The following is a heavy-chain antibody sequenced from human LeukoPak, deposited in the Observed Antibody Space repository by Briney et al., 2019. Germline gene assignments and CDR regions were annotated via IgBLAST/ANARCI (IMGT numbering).Heavy chain of an antibody. CDR2: IDATGGGI. Sequence: GGSLRLSCAASGFTFSAYAMSWVRQAPGKGLEWVSCIDATGGGIYYADSVRGRFIISRDNSKKMVYLQMDSLRTEDTAIHYCAKGKVNHLGAFDYWGQGTLVAVSS. V-gene: IGHV3-23*01. CDR1: GFTFSAYA. CDR3: AKGKVNHLGAFDY. D-gene: IGHD1-26*01. J-gene: IGHJ4*02.